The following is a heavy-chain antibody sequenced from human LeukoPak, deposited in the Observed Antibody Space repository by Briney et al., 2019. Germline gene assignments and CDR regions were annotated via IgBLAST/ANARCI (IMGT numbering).Heavy chain of an antibody. J-gene: IGHJ6*03. CDR1: GFTFSSYW. D-gene: IGHD3-3*01. V-gene: IGHV3-74*01. CDR2: INSDGSST. CDR3: ARGGNNLDWLLYIFPQYYYYYYMDV. Sequence: GGSLRLSCAASGFTFSSYWMHWVRQAPGKGLVWVSRINSDGSSTRYAEPVKGRFTISRDNAKKTLYLQMNSRRAEDTAVYYCARGGNNLDWLLYIFPQYYYYYYMDVWGKGTTVTVSS.